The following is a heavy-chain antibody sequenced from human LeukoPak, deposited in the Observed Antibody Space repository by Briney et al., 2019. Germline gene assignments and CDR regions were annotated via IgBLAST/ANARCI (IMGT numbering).Heavy chain of an antibody. CDR1: GFTFSSYA. D-gene: IGHD5-12*01. CDR3: ARSFSAYDPDY. V-gene: IGHV3-21*01. CDR2: ISSSSTYI. J-gene: IGHJ4*02. Sequence: GGSLRLSCAASGFTFSSYAMNWVRQAPGKGLKWVSSISSSSTYIYYTDSVKGRFTISRDNAKNSVHLQMNSLRVEDTAVYYCARSFSAYDPDYWGQGTLVTVSS.